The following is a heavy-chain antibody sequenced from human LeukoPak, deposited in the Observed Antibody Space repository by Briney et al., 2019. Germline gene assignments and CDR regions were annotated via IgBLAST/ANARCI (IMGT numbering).Heavy chain of an antibody. V-gene: IGHV4-59*01. CDR3: ARSRQYYYDSSGYYYVDPTPGWFDP. CDR2: TYYTGST. CDR1: GGSISSDY. J-gene: IGHJ5*02. D-gene: IGHD3-22*01. Sequence: SETLSLTCTVSGGSISSDYWSWIRQPPGKGLEWIGYTYYTGSTNYNPSLKSRVTISVDTSKNQFSLKLSSVTAADTAVYYCARSRQYYYDSSGYYYVDPTPGWFDPWGQGTLVTVSS.